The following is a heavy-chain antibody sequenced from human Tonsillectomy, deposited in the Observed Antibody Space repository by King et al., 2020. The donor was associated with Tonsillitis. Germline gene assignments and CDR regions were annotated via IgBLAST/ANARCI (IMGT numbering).Heavy chain of an antibody. CDR3: ARDPTGYSSGWYGFDP. D-gene: IGHD6-19*01. Sequence: VQLVESGSELKKPGASVKASCKASGYTFTRYTMNWVRQAPGQGLEWMGWINTNTGNPTYAQGFTGRFVFSLDTSVSTAYLQISSLKAEDTAVYYCARDPTGYSSGWYGFDPWGQGTLVTVSS. J-gene: IGHJ5*02. V-gene: IGHV7-4-1*02. CDR2: INTNTGNP. CDR1: GYTFTRYT.